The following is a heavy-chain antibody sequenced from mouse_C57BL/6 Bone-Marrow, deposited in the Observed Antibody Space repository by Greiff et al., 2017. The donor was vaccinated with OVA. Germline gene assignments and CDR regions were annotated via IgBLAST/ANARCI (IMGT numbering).Heavy chain of an antibody. D-gene: IGHD3-2*02. CDR2: INPNNGGT. Sequence: VQLQQSGPELVKPGASVKIPCKASGYTFTDYNMDWVKQSHGKSLEWIGDINPNNGGTIYNQKFKGKATLTVDKSSSTAYMELRSLTSEDTAVYYCARRGTGSGYAFLFAYWGQGTLVTVSA. CDR1: GYTFTDYN. CDR3: ARRGTGSGYAFLFAY. V-gene: IGHV1-18*01. J-gene: IGHJ3*01.